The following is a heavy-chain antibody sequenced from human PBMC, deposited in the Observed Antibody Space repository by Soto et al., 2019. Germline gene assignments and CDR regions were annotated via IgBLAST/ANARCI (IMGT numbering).Heavy chain of an antibody. Sequence: PWGSLRLSCSASGFTFSRFAMHWVRRPPGKGLEWVAVVAHDGISKYYAGSVKGRFTISSDKSRNALFLEMDRLESEDTAVYYCARDNRITGIVAQLDLWGRGTQVTVSS. CDR2: VAHDGISK. D-gene: IGHD1-20*01. V-gene: IGHV3-30*03. CDR3: ARDNRITGIVAQLDL. CDR1: GFTFSRFA. J-gene: IGHJ1*01.